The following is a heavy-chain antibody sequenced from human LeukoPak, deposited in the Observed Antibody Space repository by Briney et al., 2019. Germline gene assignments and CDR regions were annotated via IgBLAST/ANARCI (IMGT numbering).Heavy chain of an antibody. Sequence: PSETLSLTCTVSGGSISSYYWSWIRQPAGKGLEWIGRIYTSGSINYNPSLKSRVTMSVDTSKNQFSLKLSSVTAADTAVYYCARVMRYYDILTGYEIYYFDYWGQGTLVTVSS. D-gene: IGHD3-9*01. V-gene: IGHV4-4*07. CDR3: ARVMRYYDILTGYEIYYFDY. CDR2: IYTSGSI. CDR1: GGSISSYY. J-gene: IGHJ4*02.